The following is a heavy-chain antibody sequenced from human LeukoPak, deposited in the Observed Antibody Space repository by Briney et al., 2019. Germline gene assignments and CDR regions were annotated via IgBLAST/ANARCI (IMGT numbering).Heavy chain of an antibody. J-gene: IGHJ5*02. CDR3: ARGVAAAATNWFDP. V-gene: IGHV3-64*04. Sequence: PGGSLRLSCSASGFTFSSYAMHWVRQAPGKGLEYVSAISSNGGSTYYADSVKGRFTISRDNSKNTLYLQMTSLRAEDTAIYYCARGVAAAATNWFDPWGQGTLVTVSS. CDR1: GFTFSSYA. CDR2: ISSNGGST. D-gene: IGHD6-13*01.